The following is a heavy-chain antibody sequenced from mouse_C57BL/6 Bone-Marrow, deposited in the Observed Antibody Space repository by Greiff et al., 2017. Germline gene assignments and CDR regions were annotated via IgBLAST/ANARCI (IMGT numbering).Heavy chain of an antibody. D-gene: IGHD1-1*01. CDR3: ARQGYGRRAMEY. Sequence: EVMLVESGGGLVQPGGSLKLSCAASGFTFSDYYMYWVRQTPEKRLEWVAYISNGGGSTYYPDTVKGRFTISRDNAKNTLYLQMSRLKSEDTAMYYCARQGYGRRAMEYWGQGTSVTVSS. J-gene: IGHJ4*01. CDR1: GFTFSDYY. V-gene: IGHV5-12*01. CDR2: ISNGGGST.